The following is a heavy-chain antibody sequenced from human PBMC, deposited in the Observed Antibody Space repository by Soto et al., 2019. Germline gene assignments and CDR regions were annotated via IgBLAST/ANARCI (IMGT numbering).Heavy chain of an antibody. J-gene: IGHJ4*02. CDR2: VYYTGTT. CDR1: GGSISGHY. Sequence: SETLSLTCTVSGGSISGHYWSWIRQPPGKGLEWLGYVYYTGTTNYNPSLKSRLTISLDKSRNRLSLRLTSVTAADTALYYCARNRYDGYDFDYWGQGALVTVSS. CDR3: ARNRYDGYDFDY. V-gene: IGHV4-59*11. D-gene: IGHD5-12*01.